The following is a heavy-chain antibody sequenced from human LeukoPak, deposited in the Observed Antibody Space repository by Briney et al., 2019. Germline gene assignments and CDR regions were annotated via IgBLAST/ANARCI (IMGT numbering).Heavy chain of an antibody. CDR1: GFTFSSYA. J-gene: IGHJ4*02. CDR3: ARDPHSSGWYRPQLDY. V-gene: IGHV3-30-3*01. D-gene: IGHD6-19*01. Sequence: GGSLRLSCAASGFTFSSYAMSWVRQAPGKGLEWVAVISYDGSNKYYADSVKGRFTISRDNSKNTLYLQMNSLRAEDTAVYYCARDPHSSGWYRPQLDYWGQGTLVTVSS. CDR2: ISYDGSNK.